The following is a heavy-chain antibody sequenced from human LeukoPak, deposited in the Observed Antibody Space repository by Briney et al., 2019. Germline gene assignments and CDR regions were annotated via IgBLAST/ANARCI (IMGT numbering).Heavy chain of an antibody. CDR2: MNPNSGNT. V-gene: IGHV1-8*03. Sequence: ASVKVSCKASGYTFTSYGISWVRQAPGQGLEWMGWMNPNSGNTGYAQKFQGRVTITRNTSISTAYMELSSLRSEDTAVYYCARGPKVRGFDYWGQGTLVTVSS. J-gene: IGHJ4*02. CDR1: GYTFTSYG. CDR3: ARGPKVRGFDY. D-gene: IGHD3-10*01.